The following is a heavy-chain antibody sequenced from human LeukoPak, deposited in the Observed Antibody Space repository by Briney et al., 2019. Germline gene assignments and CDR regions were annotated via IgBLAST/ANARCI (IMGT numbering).Heavy chain of an antibody. Sequence: SETLSLTCAVSGTSFSSYYWSWIRQSPEKGLEWIGEINHSGYTNNNPSLKSRVTMSIDTSNNRFSLRLRSVPAADTAVYFCARMTTGHDYWGQGILVTVSS. CDR1: GTSFSSYY. CDR3: ARMTTGHDY. V-gene: IGHV4-34*01. CDR2: INHSGYT. D-gene: IGHD4-17*01. J-gene: IGHJ4*02.